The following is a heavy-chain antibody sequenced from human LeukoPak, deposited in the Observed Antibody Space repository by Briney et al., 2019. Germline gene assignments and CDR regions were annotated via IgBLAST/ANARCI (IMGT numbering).Heavy chain of an antibody. D-gene: IGHD3-16*02. Sequence: GGSLRLSCAASGFTFGDYYMSWIRQAPGKGLEWVSYISSSGSTIYYADSVKGRFTISRDNAENTLYLQMNSLRAEDTAVYYCARGTAGYHSSYFDYWGQGTLVTVSS. CDR3: ARGTAGYHSSYFDY. V-gene: IGHV3-11*04. CDR1: GFTFGDYY. CDR2: ISSSGSTI. J-gene: IGHJ4*02.